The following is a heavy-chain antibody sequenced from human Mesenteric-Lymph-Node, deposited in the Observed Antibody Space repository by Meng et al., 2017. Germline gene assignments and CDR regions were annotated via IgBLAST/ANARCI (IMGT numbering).Heavy chain of an antibody. D-gene: IGHD3-10*01. CDR2: MWSDGSNK. J-gene: IGHJ4*02. CDR3: ARDRYMRSYNDY. V-gene: IGHV3-33*01. Sequence: VRLLVSVGCVVQPGNSLRLSCFAAGSTFSTYGDLCVRQAPGKELWCLGVMWSDGSNKDYADSMKRRFTMSRYNSKNTLYLKMNSLRAENTTVYYCARDRYMRSYNDYWGQGTLVTVSS. CDR1: GSTFSTYG.